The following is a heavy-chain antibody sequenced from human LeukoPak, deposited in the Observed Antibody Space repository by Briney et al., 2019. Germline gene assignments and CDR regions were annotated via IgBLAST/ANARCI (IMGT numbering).Heavy chain of an antibody. J-gene: IGHJ4*02. CDR3: AMSLAAADDY. V-gene: IGHV3-21*01. CDR2: ISSSSSYI. CDR1: GFSFTVYP. Sequence: GGSLRLSCATSGFSFTVYPMNWVRQAPGKGLEWVSSISSSSSYIYYADSVKGRFTISRDNAKNSLYLQMNSLRAEDTAVYYCAMSLAAADDYWGQGTLVTVSS. D-gene: IGHD6-13*01.